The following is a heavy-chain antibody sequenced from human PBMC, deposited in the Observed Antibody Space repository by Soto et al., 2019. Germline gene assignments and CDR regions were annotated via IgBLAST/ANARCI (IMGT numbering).Heavy chain of an antibody. V-gene: IGHV4-39*01. J-gene: IGHJ4*02. Sequence: SQTISLTYAVSGGHITSSTYSWGWIRQPPGKTLEWIGTIYYHGNTYSNPSLKSRVTISVDTSNNQLSLKLRSVTAADTAVYYCVRTTAVAGTPEFDYWGQGTLVTVSS. CDR2: IYYHGNT. D-gene: IGHD6-19*01. CDR1: GGHITSSTYS. CDR3: VRTTAVAGTPEFDY.